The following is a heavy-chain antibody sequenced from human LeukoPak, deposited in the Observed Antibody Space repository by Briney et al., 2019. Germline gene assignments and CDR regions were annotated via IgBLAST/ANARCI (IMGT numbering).Heavy chain of an antibody. CDR2: ISSSSSSGSYR. CDR1: GFTFSSYT. Sequence: GGSLRLSCEASGFTFSSYTMNWVRQAPGKGLEWVSSISSSSSSGSYRYYADSVKGRFTISRDSAKNSLYLQMNSLRVEDTAVYYCARVVAVAGLDYWGQGTLVTVSS. V-gene: IGHV3-21*01. J-gene: IGHJ4*02. D-gene: IGHD6-19*01. CDR3: ARVVAVAGLDY.